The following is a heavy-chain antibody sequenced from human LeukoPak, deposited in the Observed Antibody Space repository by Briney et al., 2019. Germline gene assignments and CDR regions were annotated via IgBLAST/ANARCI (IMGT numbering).Heavy chain of an antibody. CDR3: ARQKWEQQGRDYYFNGLDV. CDR2: IYLYGTT. Sequence: PSETLSLTCSVSIGSISSSKWWSWVRQSPVKGLEWIGEIYLYGTTNYNPSFTSRVTMAVDRSRNQFSLKLSSVTAADTAVYYCARQKWEQQGRDYYFNGLDVWGPGTTVIVSS. J-gene: IGHJ6*02. CDR1: IGSISSSKW. D-gene: IGHD1/OR15-1a*01. V-gene: IGHV4-4*02.